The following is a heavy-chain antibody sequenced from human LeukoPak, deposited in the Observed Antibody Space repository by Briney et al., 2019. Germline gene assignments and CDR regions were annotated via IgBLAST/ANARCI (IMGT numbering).Heavy chain of an antibody. J-gene: IGHJ4*02. Sequence: GESLKISCKGSGYSFSSYWIAWVRQMPGKGLEWMGIIYPGDSESRYSPSFQGQVTISADKSISTAYLQWSSLKASDTAVYYCARRIYYDTRHFDYWGQGTLVTVPS. CDR1: GYSFSSYW. D-gene: IGHD3-22*01. CDR3: ARRIYYDTRHFDY. V-gene: IGHV5-51*01. CDR2: IYPGDSES.